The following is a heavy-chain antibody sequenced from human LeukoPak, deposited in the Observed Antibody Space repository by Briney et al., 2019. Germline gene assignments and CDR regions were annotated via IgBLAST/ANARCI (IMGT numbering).Heavy chain of an antibody. Sequence: GGSLRLSCAASGFTFSSYAMSWVRQAPGKGLEWVSAISGSGGSTYYADSVKGRFTISRDNSKNTLYLQMNSLRAEDTAVYYCAKDLYYYGSGSYWRLEKWGQGTLVTVSS. D-gene: IGHD3-10*01. J-gene: IGHJ4*02. CDR2: ISGSGGST. CDR1: GFTFSSYA. V-gene: IGHV3-23*01. CDR3: AKDLYYYGSGSYWRLEK.